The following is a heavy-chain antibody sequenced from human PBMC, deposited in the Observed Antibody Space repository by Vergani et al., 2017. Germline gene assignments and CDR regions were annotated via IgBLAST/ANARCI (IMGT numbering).Heavy chain of an antibody. CDR3: ATPYGSGSYYKARDFMDV. Sequence: VQLVQSGAEVKKPGASVKVSCKASGYTFTDYYMHWVQQAPGKGLEWMGLVDPEDGETIYAEKFQGRVTITADTSTDTAYMELSSLRSEDTAVYYCATPYGSGSYYKARDFMDVWGQGTTVTVSS. CDR1: GYTFTDYY. V-gene: IGHV1-69-2*01. CDR2: VDPEDGET. J-gene: IGHJ6*02. D-gene: IGHD3-10*01.